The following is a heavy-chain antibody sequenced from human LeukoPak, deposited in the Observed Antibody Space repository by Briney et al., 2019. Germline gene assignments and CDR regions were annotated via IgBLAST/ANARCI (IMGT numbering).Heavy chain of an antibody. CDR3: ARDSWAFYGDYTNWFDP. V-gene: IGHV4-4*07. D-gene: IGHD4-17*01. CDR1: GGSISSYY. CDR2: IYTSGST. Sequence: SETLSLTCTVAGGSISSYYWSWIRQPAGKGLEWIGRIYTSGSTNYNPSLKSRVTMSVDTSKNQFSLKLSSVTVADTAVYYCARDSWAFYGDYTNWFDPWGQGTLVTVSS. J-gene: IGHJ5*02.